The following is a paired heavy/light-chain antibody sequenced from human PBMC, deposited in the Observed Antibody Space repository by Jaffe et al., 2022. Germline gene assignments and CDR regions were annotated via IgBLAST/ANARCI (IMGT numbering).Heavy chain of an antibody. CDR1: GYSISSGYY. CDR2: IYHSGST. V-gene: IGHV4-38-2*02. J-gene: IGHJ5*02. D-gene: IGHD2-15*01. Sequence: QVQLQESGPGLVKPSETLSLTCAVSGYSISSGYYWGWIRQPPGKGLEWIGSIYHSGSTYYNPSLKSRVTISVDTSKNQFSLKLSSVTAADTAVYYCARDHWCSGGSCYYKGDWFDPWGQGTLVTVSS. CDR3: ARDHWCSGGSCYYKGDWFDP.
Light chain of an antibody. J-gene: IGKJ2*01. CDR3: QQRSNWPPVYT. CDR1: QSVSSY. CDR2: DAS. V-gene: IGKV3-11*01. Sequence: EIVLTQSPATLSLSPGERATLSCRASQSVSSYLAWYQQKPGQAPRLLIYDASNRATGIPARFSGSGSGTDFTLTISSLEPEDFAVYYCQQRSNWPPVYTFGQGTKLEIK.